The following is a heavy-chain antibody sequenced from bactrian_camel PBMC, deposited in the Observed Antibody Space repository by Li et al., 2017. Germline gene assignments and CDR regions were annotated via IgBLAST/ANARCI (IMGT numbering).Heavy chain of an antibody. V-gene: IGHV3S1*01. CDR3: TKDRSYGTRNWVQST. CDR1: GHTYRSNC. CDR2: HYTGTATT. D-gene: IGHD3*01. Sequence: HVQLVESGGDSVQAGGSLRLSCAASGHTYRSNCMGWFRQAPGKEREAVAAHYTGTATTYVADSAKGRFTISRDNAKNMLYLQMNSLKPEDTAMYYCTKDRSYGTRNWVQSTRGQGTQVTVS. J-gene: IGHJ4*01.